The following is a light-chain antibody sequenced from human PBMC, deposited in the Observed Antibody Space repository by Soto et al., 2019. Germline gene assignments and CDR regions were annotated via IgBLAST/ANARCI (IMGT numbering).Light chain of an antibody. J-gene: IGKJ5*01. CDR1: QSVSSH. CDR3: QQGSNWPLT. V-gene: IGKV3-11*01. CDR2: DAS. Sequence: EIVLPQSAATPCLSTGASATVSCRASQSVSSHLAWYTKKSGQAPRLLIYDASSRATGIPARLSAIESGTAFTLTIRRLEPEEFAVYDGQQGSNWPLTFCPGTRLEVK.